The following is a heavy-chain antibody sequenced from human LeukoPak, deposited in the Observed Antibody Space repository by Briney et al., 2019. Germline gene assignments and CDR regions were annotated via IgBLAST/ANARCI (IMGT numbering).Heavy chain of an antibody. Sequence: GGSLRLSCAASGFTFSVYAMTWVRQAPGKGLEWVSTIGGGPVYYTDSVKGRFTISRDDSKNTLFLQMNNLRAEDTAIYYCAKDSTSHNGIYDALDIWGQATMVTVSS. V-gene: IGHV3-23*01. CDR2: IGGGPV. J-gene: IGHJ3*02. CDR1: GFTFSVYA. CDR3: AKDSTSHNGIYDALDI. D-gene: IGHD2-8*01.